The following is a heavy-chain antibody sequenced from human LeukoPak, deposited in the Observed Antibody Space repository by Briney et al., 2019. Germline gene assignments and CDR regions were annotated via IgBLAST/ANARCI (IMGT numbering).Heavy chain of an antibody. CDR2: ISSYNGNT. CDR3: ARGNRRGYYDILTGYYYFDY. V-gene: IGHV1-18*01. J-gene: IGHJ4*02. D-gene: IGHD3-9*01. CDR1: GYTFTSYG. Sequence: ASVKVSCKASGYTFTSYGISWVRQAPGQGLEWMGWISSYNGNTNYAQKLQGRVTMTTDTSTSTAYMELRSLRSDDTAVYYCARGNRRGYYDILTGYYYFDYWGQGALVTVSS.